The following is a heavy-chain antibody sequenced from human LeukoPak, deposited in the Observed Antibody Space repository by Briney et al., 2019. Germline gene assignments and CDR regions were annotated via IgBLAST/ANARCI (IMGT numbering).Heavy chain of an antibody. CDR3: ARGISYCSSTSCFWLDP. CDR1: GGSISSGGYS. V-gene: IGHV4-30-2*01. Sequence: SETLSLTCAVSGGSISSGGYSWSWIRQPPGKGLEWIGYIYHSGSTYYNPSLKSRVTISVDRSKNQFSLKLSSVTAADTAVYYCARGISYCSSTSCFWLDPWGQGTLVTVSS. J-gene: IGHJ5*02. D-gene: IGHD2-2*01. CDR2: IYHSGST.